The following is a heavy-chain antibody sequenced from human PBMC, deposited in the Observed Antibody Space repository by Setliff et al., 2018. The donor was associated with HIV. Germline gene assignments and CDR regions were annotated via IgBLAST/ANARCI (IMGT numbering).Heavy chain of an antibody. CDR1: GFTFSSYW. CDR2: INQDGSEK. V-gene: IGHV3-7*01. J-gene: IGHJ4*02. CDR3: AKEGSNWYPPNYFDY. D-gene: IGHD4-4*01. Sequence: PGGSLRLSCAASGFTFSSYWMSWVRQAPGKGLEWVANINQDGSEKYYADSVKGRFTISRDNSKNTLYLQMNSLRTEDTAVYYCAKEGSNWYPPNYFDYWGQGTLVTVSS.